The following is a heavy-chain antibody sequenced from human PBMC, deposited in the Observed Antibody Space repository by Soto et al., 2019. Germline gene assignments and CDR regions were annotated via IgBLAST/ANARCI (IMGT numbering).Heavy chain of an antibody. CDR1: GGSIRSSSYY. D-gene: IGHD3-3*01. V-gene: IGHV4-39*01. CDR2: IYYSGST. J-gene: IGHJ5*02. CDR3: ARQGRYAFWSGSPNWFDP. Sequence: ETLSLTCPVSGGSIRSSSYYWGWIRQPPGKGLEWIGSIYYSGSTYYNPSLKSRVTISVDTSKNQFSLKLSSVTAADTAVYYCARQGRYAFWSGSPNWFDPWGQGTLVTV.